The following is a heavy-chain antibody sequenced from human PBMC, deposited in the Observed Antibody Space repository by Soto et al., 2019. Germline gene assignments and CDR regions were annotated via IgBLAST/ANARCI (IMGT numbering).Heavy chain of an antibody. CDR1: GFTFSSYG. CDR3: AKDGPGAAAADY. D-gene: IGHD6-13*01. J-gene: IGHJ4*02. V-gene: IGHV3-30*18. Sequence: QVQLVESGGGVVQPGRSLRLSCAASGFTFSSYGMHWVRQAPGKGLEWVAVISYDGSNKYYADSVKGRFTISRDNSKNTLYLQMNSRRAEDTAVYYCAKDGPGAAAADYWGQGTLVTVS. CDR2: ISYDGSNK.